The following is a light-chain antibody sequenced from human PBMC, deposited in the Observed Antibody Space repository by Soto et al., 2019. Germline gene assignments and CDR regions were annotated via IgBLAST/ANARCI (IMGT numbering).Light chain of an antibody. Sequence: DIQMTQSPSSLSASVGVTVTITCRASQDITTYLNWYQHSPGKAXXPXXXXAXSLQSGVPSRFTGSGSGTDFTLTIFSLQPEDFATYYCQQSYKTPRTFGQGTKV. CDR2: XAX. V-gene: IGKV1-39*01. CDR3: QQSYKTPRT. CDR1: QDITTY. J-gene: IGKJ1*01.